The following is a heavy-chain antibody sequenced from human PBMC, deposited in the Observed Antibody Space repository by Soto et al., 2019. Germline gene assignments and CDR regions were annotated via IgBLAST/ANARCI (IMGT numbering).Heavy chain of an antibody. CDR1: GFTFSSYA. CDR3: AKDQAAGGTISRYFQN. D-gene: IGHD6-13*01. J-gene: IGHJ1*01. Sequence: GESLKISCAASGFTFSSYAMSWVRQAPGKGLEWVSGISGDGGTTYYADSVRGRFTISRDNSKNTLYLQLNSLRAEDTALYYCAKDQAAGGTISRYFQNWGQGTLVTVSS. CDR2: ISGDGGTT. V-gene: IGHV3-23*01.